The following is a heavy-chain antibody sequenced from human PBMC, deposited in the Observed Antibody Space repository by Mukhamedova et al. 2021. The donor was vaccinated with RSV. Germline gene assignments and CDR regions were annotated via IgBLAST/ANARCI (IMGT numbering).Heavy chain of an antibody. J-gene: IGHJ4*02. V-gene: IGHV3-9*01. Sequence: DDYAMHWVRQAPGKGLEWVSGISWNSGSIGYADSVKGRFTISRDNAKNSLYLQMNSLRAEDTALYYCAKDGHDFWSGLLDYWGQG. D-gene: IGHD3-3*01. CDR2: ISWNSGSI. CDR1: DDYA. CDR3: AKDGHDFWSGLLDY.